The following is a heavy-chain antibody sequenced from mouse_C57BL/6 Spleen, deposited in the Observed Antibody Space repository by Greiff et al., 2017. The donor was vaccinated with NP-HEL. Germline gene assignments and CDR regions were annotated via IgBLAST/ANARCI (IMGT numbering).Heavy chain of an antibody. V-gene: IGHV14-4*01. CDR1: GFNIKDDY. Sequence: EVQLQESGAELVRPGASVKLSCTASGFNIKDDYMHWVKQRPEQGLEWIGWIDPENGDTEYASKFQGKATITADTSSNTAYLQLSSLTSEDTAVYYCTTYGSGWFAYWGQGTLVTVSA. J-gene: IGHJ3*01. CDR2: IDPENGDT. D-gene: IGHD1-1*01. CDR3: TTYGSGWFAY.